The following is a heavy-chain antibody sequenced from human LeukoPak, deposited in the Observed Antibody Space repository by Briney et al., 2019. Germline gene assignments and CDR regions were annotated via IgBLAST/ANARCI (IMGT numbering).Heavy chain of an antibody. Sequence: PSETLSLTCTVSGGSISSYYWSWIRQPPGKGLEWIGYISYSGSTNYNPSLKSRVSISVETSKNQFSLKLSSVTAADTAVYYCARGNWNSASFSFDPWGQGTLVTVSS. V-gene: IGHV4-59*01. D-gene: IGHD1-7*01. J-gene: IGHJ5*02. CDR2: ISYSGST. CDR3: ARGNWNSASFSFDP. CDR1: GGSISSYY.